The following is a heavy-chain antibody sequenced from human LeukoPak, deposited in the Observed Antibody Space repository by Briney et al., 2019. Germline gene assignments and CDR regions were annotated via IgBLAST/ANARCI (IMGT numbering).Heavy chain of an antibody. V-gene: IGHV4-59*08. CDR3: ARADSGYDYVPDY. Sequence: SETPSLTCTVSGGSISSYYWSWIRQPPGKGLEWIGYIYYSGSTNYNPSLKSRVTISVDTSKNQFSLKLSSVTAADTAVYYCARADSGYDYVPDYWGQGTLVTVSS. D-gene: IGHD5-12*01. CDR2: IYYSGST. J-gene: IGHJ4*02. CDR1: GGSISSYY.